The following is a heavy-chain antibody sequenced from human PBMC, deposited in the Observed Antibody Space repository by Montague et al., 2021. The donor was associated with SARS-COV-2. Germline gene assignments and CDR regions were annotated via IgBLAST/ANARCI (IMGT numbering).Heavy chain of an antibody. CDR1: GVSVTDYY. CDR2: VLYNKGT. J-gene: IGHJ4*02. D-gene: IGHD3-9*01. CDR3: VRHPNYDGLNGPPDF. Sequence: SETLSLTCTVSGVSVTDYYWSWIRQPPGKGLEWVGDVLYNKGTNFNPPLKSRVAISVDTSKNQFSLRLTSVTAADTAFYYCVRHPNYDGLNGPPDFWDQGTLVTVSS. V-gene: IGHV4-59*08.